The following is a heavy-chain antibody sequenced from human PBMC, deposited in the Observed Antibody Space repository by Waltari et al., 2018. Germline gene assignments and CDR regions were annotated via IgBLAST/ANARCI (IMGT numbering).Heavy chain of an antibody. CDR3: ARHGIRLGLYYHDY. V-gene: IGHV3-48*03. D-gene: IGHD3-10*01. Sequence: EVKLVESGGGLVQPGGSLRLSCEASGFVFRSFDMNWVRQAPGKGLEWIAHIRNSGSTIYYADSVKGRFSISRDNAKESLFLQMNSLRAEDTAVYYCARHGIRLGLYYHDYWGQGALVTVSS. CDR2: IRNSGSTI. J-gene: IGHJ4*02. CDR1: GFVFRSFD.